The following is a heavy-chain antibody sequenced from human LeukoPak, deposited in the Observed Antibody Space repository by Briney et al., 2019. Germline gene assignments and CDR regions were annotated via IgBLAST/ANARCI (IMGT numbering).Heavy chain of an antibody. V-gene: IGHV1-69*01. D-gene: IGHD5-18*01. CDR1: GGTLSGYA. J-gene: IGHJ4*02. CDR3: ARPDEDRGYSYGYNY. CDR2: IIPIFGTA. Sequence: SVKVSCKASGGTLSGYAISWVRQAPGQGLEWMGGIIPIFGTANYAQKFQGRVTITADESTSTAYMELSSLRSEDTAVYYCARPDEDRGYSYGYNYWGQGTLVTVSS.